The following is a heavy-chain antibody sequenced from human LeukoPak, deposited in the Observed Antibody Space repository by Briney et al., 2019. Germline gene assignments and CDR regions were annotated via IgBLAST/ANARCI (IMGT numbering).Heavy chain of an antibody. CDR2: IYYSGST. Sequence: NTSETLSLTCSVSGGSISFYYWSWIRQPPGKGLEWIGYIYYSGSTNYNPSLKSRVTISVDTSKNQFSLKLSSVTPADTAVYYCARHQRGSGWSNFDYWGQGTLVTVSS. CDR1: GGSISFYY. CDR3: ARHQRGSGWSNFDY. D-gene: IGHD6-19*01. V-gene: IGHV4-59*08. J-gene: IGHJ4*02.